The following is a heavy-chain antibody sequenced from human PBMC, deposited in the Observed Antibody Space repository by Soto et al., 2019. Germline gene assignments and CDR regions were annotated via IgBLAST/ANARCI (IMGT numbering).Heavy chain of an antibody. D-gene: IGHD2-15*01. J-gene: IGHJ4*02. CDR1: GFTFSNYA. CDR2: ISGSGGST. CDR3: AKPNRYCSGGSCYSVY. V-gene: IGHV3-23*01. Sequence: VGSLRLPYAASGFTFSNYAMRWVRQTPGKGLEWVSAISGSGGSTYYADSVKGRFTISRDNSKNTLYLQMNSLRAEDTAVYYCAKPNRYCSGGSCYSVYWGQGTLVTVSS.